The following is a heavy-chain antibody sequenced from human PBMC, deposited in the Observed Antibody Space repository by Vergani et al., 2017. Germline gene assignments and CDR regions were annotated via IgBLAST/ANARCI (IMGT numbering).Heavy chain of an antibody. J-gene: IGHJ3*02. V-gene: IGHV4-31*03. CDR1: GGSISSGGYY. CDR3: ARDRDSSGRDAFDI. D-gene: IGHD3-22*01. Sequence: QVQLQQSGPGLVKPSQTLSLTCTVSGGSISSGGYYWIWLRQHPGKGLEWIGYISYSGSTYYNPSLKGRVTISVDTSKNQFSLKLSSVTAADTAVYYCARDRDSSGRDAFDIWGQGTMVTVSS. CDR2: ISYSGST.